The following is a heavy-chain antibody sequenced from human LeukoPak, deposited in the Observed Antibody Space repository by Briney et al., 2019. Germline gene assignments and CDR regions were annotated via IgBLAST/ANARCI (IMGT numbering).Heavy chain of an antibody. J-gene: IGHJ3*02. CDR1: GFTFSSCA. CDR3: AKDSVIFGVVNAFDI. CDR2: ISGSGGST. D-gene: IGHD3-3*01. Sequence: GGSLRLSCAASGFTFSSCAMSWVRQAPGKGLEWVSAISGSGGSTYYADSVKGRFTISRDNSKNTLYLQMNSLRAEDTAVYYCAKDSVIFGVVNAFDIWGQGTMVTVSS. V-gene: IGHV3-23*01.